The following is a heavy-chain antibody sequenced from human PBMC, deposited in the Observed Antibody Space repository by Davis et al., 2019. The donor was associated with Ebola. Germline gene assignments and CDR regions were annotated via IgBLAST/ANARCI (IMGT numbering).Heavy chain of an antibody. CDR1: GITFSGYS. J-gene: IGHJ4*02. CDR2: ISSSSSTI. CDR3: ARGRPSTVTKGFYFDY. D-gene: IGHD4-17*01. V-gene: IGHV3-48*02. Sequence: GGSLRLSCTASGITFSGYSMRWVRQAPGKGLEWVAYISSSSSTIYYADSVKGRFTISRDNAKNSLYLQMNSLRDEDTAVYYCARGRPSTVTKGFYFDYWGQGTLVTVSS.